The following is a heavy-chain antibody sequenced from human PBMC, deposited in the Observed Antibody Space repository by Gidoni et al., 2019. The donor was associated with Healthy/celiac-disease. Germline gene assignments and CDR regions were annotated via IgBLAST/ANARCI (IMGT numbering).Heavy chain of an antibody. D-gene: IGHD6-19*01. Sequence: QVQLVESGGGLVKPGGSLRLPCAASGFTFSDYYMSWIRQAPGKGLEWVSYISSSSSYTNYADSVKGRFTISRDNAKNSLYLQMNSLRAEDTAVYYCARGPKSIAVADLYYYYGMDAWGQGTTVTVSS. CDR1: GFTFSDYY. V-gene: IGHV3-11*06. CDR3: ARGPKSIAVADLYYYYGMDA. CDR2: ISSSSSYT. J-gene: IGHJ6*02.